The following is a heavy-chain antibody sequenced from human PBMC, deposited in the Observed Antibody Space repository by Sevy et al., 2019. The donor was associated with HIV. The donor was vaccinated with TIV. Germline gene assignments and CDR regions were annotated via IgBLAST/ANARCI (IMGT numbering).Heavy chain of an antibody. V-gene: IGHV3-7*01. J-gene: IGHJ3*02. CDR3: ARAGGWGNINHSNQIIDI. D-gene: IGHD3-16*01. CDR1: EFIFTGYW. Sequence: GGSLRLSCAASEFIFTGYWMNWVRQAPGKGLEWVANIDQDGSDKRYVDSVRGRFTISRDNANNFLYLQMSSLRADDTAVYYCARAGGWGNINHSNQIIDIWGHGTKVTVSS. CDR2: IDQDGSDK.